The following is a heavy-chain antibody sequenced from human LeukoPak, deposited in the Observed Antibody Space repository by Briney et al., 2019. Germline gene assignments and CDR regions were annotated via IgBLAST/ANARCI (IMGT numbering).Heavy chain of an antibody. CDR1: GYSISGGYY. Sequence: SETLSLTCTVSGYSISGGYYWSWIRQPPGKGLEWIGYIYYSGSTNYNPSLKSRVTISVDTSKNQFSLKLSSVTAADTAVYYCARLRSGGSTSCYKVCPITLYYMDVWGKGTTVTVSS. D-gene: IGHD2-2*02. CDR2: IYYSGST. J-gene: IGHJ6*03. CDR3: ARLRSGGSTSCYKVCPITLYYMDV. V-gene: IGHV4-59*08.